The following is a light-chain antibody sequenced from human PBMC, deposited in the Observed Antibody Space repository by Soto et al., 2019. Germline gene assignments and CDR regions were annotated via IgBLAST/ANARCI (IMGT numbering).Light chain of an antibody. Sequence: DIVMTQSPDSLAGSLGERATITCRSSQSVLSTFNNQNYLAWYQQKPGQPPKLLINWASTREFGVPDRFSGSGSGTDFTLTISSLQAEDVATYYCQQYYTAPLTFGGGTKVEIK. CDR1: QSVLSTFNNQNY. J-gene: IGKJ4*01. CDR2: WAS. CDR3: QQYYTAPLT. V-gene: IGKV4-1*01.